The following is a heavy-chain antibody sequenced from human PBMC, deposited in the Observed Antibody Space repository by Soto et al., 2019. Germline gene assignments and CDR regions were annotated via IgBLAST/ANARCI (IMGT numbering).Heavy chain of an antibody. CDR2: ISTYSGDT. Sequence: QVHLVQSGVEVKTPGASVKVSCQASGYTFFTYDISWVRQAPGQGLEWMGWISTYSGDTKYAQKSQGRVTRTTDTSTTTAYLELRSLRSDDTAVYYCARHHGPTTSEKWFDPWGQGTLVTVSS. CDR1: GYTFFTYD. J-gene: IGHJ5*02. CDR3: ARHHGPTTSEKWFDP. D-gene: IGHD5-12*01. V-gene: IGHV1-18*01.